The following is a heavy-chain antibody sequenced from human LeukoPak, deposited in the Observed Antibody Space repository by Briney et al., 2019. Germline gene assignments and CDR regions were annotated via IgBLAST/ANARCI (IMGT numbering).Heavy chain of an antibody. CDR3: AKDQGWAAAHAFDI. J-gene: IGHJ3*02. CDR2: ISGGGDST. CDR1: GFTFSTYA. D-gene: IGHD2-2*01. Sequence: GGSLRLSCAASGFTFSTYAMAWVRQAPGKGLEWVSGISGGGDSTYYAVSVRGRFTISRDNSKNTLYLQMNSLRAEDTAVYYCAKDQGWAAAHAFDIWGQGTMVTVSS. V-gene: IGHV3-23*01.